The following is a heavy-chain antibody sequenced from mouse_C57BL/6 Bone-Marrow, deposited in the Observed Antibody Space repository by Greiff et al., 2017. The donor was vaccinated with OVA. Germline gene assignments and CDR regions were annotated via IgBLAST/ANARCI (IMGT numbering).Heavy chain of an antibody. CDR1: GFQITDYS. CDR2: IDPVDGGT. CDR3: ARWVYFDY. V-gene: IGHV14-2*01. Sequence: VQLQQSGAELVKPGASVKLSCTAAGFQITDYSMQWVKQRTEQGLEWIGRIDPVDGGTKYAPNFQGKATITAEPSSNTAYMQVSSLTSDDTTGYYRARWVYFDYWGQGTTLTGSS. J-gene: IGHJ2*01.